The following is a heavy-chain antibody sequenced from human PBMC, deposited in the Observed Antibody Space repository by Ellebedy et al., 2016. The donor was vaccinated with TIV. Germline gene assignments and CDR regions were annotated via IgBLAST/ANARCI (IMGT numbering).Heavy chain of an antibody. J-gene: IGHJ3*02. CDR1: GYSFASYW. CDR3: ARYLGGPGAFDI. V-gene: IGHV5-51*01. D-gene: IGHD3-10*01. CDR2: IYPGDSNN. Sequence: PGGSLRLSCKTSGYSFASYWIGWVRQMPGKGLELMGIIYPGDSNNVYSTSFQGQVIISADNSISTAFLQWSRLKASDTAMYYCARYLGGPGAFDIWGPGTMVTVSS.